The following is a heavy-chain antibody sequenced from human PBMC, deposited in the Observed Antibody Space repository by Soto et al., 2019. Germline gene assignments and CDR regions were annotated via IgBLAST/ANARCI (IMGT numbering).Heavy chain of an antibody. J-gene: IGHJ4*02. Sequence: QITLKESGPPLVKPTQTLTLTCTFSGFSLTTTEVGVGWIRQPPGEALQWLALIYGDDDIRYSPSLNSRLTITTDTSKTQVALTMTNMDPVDTATYYCARRLRGGDFVNFDYWGQGTLVSVSS. CDR2: IYGDDDI. V-gene: IGHV2-5*02. D-gene: IGHD2-21*01. CDR1: GFSLTTTEVG. CDR3: ARRLRGGDFVNFDY.